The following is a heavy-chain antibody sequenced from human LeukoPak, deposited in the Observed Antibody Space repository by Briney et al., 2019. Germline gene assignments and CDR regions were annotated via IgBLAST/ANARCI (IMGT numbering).Heavy chain of an antibody. Sequence: GGSLRLSCAASGFTFSSYAMHWVRQAPGKGLEWVAVISYDGSNKYYADSVKGRFTISRDDSKKTLYLQINSLRAEDTAVYYCAREGQPYNWFDPWGQGTLVTVSS. CDR1: GFTFSSYA. V-gene: IGHV3-30*01. CDR2: ISYDGSNK. D-gene: IGHD6-13*01. J-gene: IGHJ5*02. CDR3: AREGQPYNWFDP.